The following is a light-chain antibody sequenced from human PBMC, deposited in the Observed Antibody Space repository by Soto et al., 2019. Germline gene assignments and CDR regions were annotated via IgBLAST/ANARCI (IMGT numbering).Light chain of an antibody. V-gene: IGKV1-12*01. J-gene: IGKJ4*01. Sequence: DIQMTQSPSSVSASVGDRVTITCRASQHISTSLGWYQQKPGKAPELLIYATSTLQSGFPSRFSGIGYGTDFSLTITGMQPEDFATYFCQQAARFPLTLGGGTKVNVK. CDR1: QHISTS. CDR3: QQAARFPLT. CDR2: ATS.